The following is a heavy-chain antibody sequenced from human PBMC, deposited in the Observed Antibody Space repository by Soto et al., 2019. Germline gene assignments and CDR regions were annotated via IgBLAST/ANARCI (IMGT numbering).Heavy chain of an antibody. CDR2: ISGSGGST. CDR3: AKVGSYSSSWDTPVFDY. Sequence: EVQLLESGGGLVQPGGSLRLSCAASGFTFSSYAMSWVRQAPGKGLEWASAISGSGGSTYYADSVKGRFTISRDNYKNTLYLQMNSLRAEDTAVYYCAKVGSYSSSWDTPVFDYWGQGTLVTVSS. J-gene: IGHJ4*02. D-gene: IGHD6-13*01. V-gene: IGHV3-23*01. CDR1: GFTFSSYA.